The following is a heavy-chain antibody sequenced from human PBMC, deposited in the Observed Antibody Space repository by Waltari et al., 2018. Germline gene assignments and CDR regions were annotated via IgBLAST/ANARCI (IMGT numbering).Heavy chain of an antibody. CDR3: ANLLGGDPLAVAGTVY. D-gene: IGHD6-19*01. CDR2: IYHSGST. CDR1: GYSISSGYY. Sequence: QVQLQESGPGLVKPSETLSLTCAVSGYSISSGYYWGWIRQPPGKGLEWIGSIYHSGSTYYNPSLKSRVTISVDTSKNQFSLKLSSVTAADTAVYYCANLLGGDPLAVAGTVYWGQGTLVTVSS. J-gene: IGHJ4*02. V-gene: IGHV4-38-2*01.